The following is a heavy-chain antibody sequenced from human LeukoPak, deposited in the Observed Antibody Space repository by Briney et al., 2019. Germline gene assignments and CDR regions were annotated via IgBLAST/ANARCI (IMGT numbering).Heavy chain of an antibody. Sequence: SETLSLTCTVSGGSISPYHWSWIRQPAEKGLEWIGRIYPSGSTNYNLSLKDRVTISIDGSKNQFSLKLSSVTAADTALYYCARDQKVPNNNFRYYYYMDVWGKGTTVTVSS. CDR2: IYPSGST. CDR3: ARDQKVPNNNFRYYYYMDV. CDR1: GGSISPYH. J-gene: IGHJ6*03. V-gene: IGHV4-4*07. D-gene: IGHD4-11*01.